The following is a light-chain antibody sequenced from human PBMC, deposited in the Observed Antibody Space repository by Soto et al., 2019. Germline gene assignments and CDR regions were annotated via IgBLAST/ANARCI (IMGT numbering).Light chain of an antibody. CDR1: SSDVGSYNL. J-gene: IGLJ1*01. CDR2: EGT. V-gene: IGLV2-23*01. CDR3: CSYASSITYV. Sequence: ALTQPASVSGSPGQSITISCTGTSSDVGSYNLVSWYQQHPGKAPKLMIYEGTKRPSGVSDRFSGSRSGNTASLTISGLQAEDEADYYCCSYASSITYVFGTGTKVTVL.